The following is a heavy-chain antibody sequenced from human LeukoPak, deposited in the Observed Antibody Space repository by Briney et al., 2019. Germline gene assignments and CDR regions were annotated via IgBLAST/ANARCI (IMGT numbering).Heavy chain of an antibody. Sequence: GRSLRLSCAASGFTFSSHAMSWVRQAPGKGLEWVSAISGSGGSTYYADSVKGRFTISRDNSKNTLYLQMNSLRAEDTAVYYCAKHNDYYDSSGYSENDYWGQGTLVTVSS. CDR3: AKHNDYYDSSGYSENDY. CDR2: ISGSGGST. J-gene: IGHJ4*02. V-gene: IGHV3-23*01. D-gene: IGHD3-22*01. CDR1: GFTFSSHA.